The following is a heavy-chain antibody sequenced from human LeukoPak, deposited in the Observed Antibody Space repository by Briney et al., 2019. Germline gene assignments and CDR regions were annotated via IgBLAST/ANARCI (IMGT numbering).Heavy chain of an antibody. J-gene: IGHJ6*03. CDR2: ISYDGSNK. D-gene: IGHD4-23*01. V-gene: IGHV3-30*03. CDR1: GFTFSSYG. CDR3: ARNKVNSGNSEEDYYYYMDV. Sequence: GGSLRLSCAASGFTFSSYGMHWVRQAPGKGLEWVAVISYDGSNKYYADSVKGRFTISRDNSKNTLYLQMNSLRAEDTAVYYCARNKVNSGNSEEDYYYYMDVWGKGTTVTISS.